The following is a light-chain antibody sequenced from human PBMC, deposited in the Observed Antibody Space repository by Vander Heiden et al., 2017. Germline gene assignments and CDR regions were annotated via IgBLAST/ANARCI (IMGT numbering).Light chain of an antibody. CDR1: ELGDKY. CDR3: QAWDGSTGV. J-gene: IGLJ1*01. V-gene: IGLV3-1*01. CDR2: QDN. Sequence: YELTQPPSVSVSPGQTASITCSGDELGDKYVCWYQQKPGQSPVLVMYQDNKRPSGIPERFSGSNSGDTATLTISGTQPMDEADFYCQAWDGSTGVFGTGTKVTVL.